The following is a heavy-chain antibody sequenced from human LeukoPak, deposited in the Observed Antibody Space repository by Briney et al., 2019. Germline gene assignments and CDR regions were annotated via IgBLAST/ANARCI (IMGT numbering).Heavy chain of an antibody. J-gene: IGHJ3*02. Sequence: ASVKVSCKASGYTFSSYGISWVRQAPGQGLEWMGWISAYNGNTNYAQKLQGRVTMTTDTSTSTAYMELRSLRSDDTAVYYCARDRHYYYDSSGSDAFDIWGQGTMVTVSS. V-gene: IGHV1-18*01. CDR2: ISAYNGNT. CDR3: ARDRHYYYDSSGSDAFDI. CDR1: GYTFSSYG. D-gene: IGHD3-22*01.